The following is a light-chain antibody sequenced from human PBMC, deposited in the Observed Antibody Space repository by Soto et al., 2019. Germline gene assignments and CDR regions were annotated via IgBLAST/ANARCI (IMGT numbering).Light chain of an antibody. CDR1: QSVSSY. V-gene: IGKV3-11*01. J-gene: IGKJ2*01. Sequence: EIVLTQSPATLSLSPGERATLSCRASQSVSSYLAWYQQKPGQAPRLLIYDASNRATGIPARFSGSGSGTDFTLTICSLEPEDFAVYDCQQRSNWPMYTFGQGTKLEIK. CDR3: QQRSNWPMYT. CDR2: DAS.